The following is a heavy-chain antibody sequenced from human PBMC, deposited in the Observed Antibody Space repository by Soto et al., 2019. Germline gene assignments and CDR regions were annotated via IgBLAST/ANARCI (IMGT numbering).Heavy chain of an antibody. CDR3: ARVGDDTAMVTYFDY. Sequence: SVKVSCQASGGTFSSDAISWVRQAPGQGLEWMGGIIPICGTANYAQKFQGRVTITADESTSTAYRELSRLRSEDTAVYYCARVGDDTAMVTYFDYWGQGTLVTVSS. CDR1: GGTFSSDA. D-gene: IGHD5-18*01. J-gene: IGHJ4*02. CDR2: IIPICGTA. V-gene: IGHV1-69*13.